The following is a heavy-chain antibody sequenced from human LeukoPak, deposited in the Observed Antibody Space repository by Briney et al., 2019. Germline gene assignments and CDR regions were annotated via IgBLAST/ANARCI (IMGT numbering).Heavy chain of an antibody. CDR1: GYTFTSYY. J-gene: IGHJ3*02. Sequence: ASVKVSCKASGYTFTSYYMHWVRQAPGQGLEWMGIINPSGGSTSYAQKFQGRVTMTRDTSTSTVYMELSSLRSEDTAVYYRARRSGYYDILTGFWYAFDIWGQGTMVTVSS. CDR2: INPSGGST. V-gene: IGHV1-46*01. D-gene: IGHD3-9*01. CDR3: ARRSGYYDILTGFWYAFDI.